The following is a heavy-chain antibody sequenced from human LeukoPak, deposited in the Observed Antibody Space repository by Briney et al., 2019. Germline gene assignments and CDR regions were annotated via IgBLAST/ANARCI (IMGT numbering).Heavy chain of an antibody. CDR1: VFTLSGSA. D-gene: IGHD2-21*01. J-gene: IGHJ6*02. CDR2: IRTNIINYAT. Sequence: GGSLRLSCAPSVFTLSGSAMHRVRQASGTGLEWVGRIRTNIINYATAYAASVKGRFTISRDDSKNTAYLQMNSLKAEDTAVYFCTRLRGDDYYHGMDVWGQGTTVTVSS. CDR3: TRLRGDDYYHGMDV. V-gene: IGHV3-73*01.